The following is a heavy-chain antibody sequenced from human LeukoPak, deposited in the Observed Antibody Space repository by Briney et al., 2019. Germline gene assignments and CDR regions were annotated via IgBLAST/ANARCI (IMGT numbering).Heavy chain of an antibody. J-gene: IGHJ3*02. Sequence: ETLSLTCTVSGGSISSYYWSWIRQPPGKGLEWIGYIYYSGSTNYNPSLKSRVTISVDTSKNQFSLKLSSVTAADTAVYYCARPGVGSGRYGAFDIWGQGTMVTVSS. CDR3: ARPGVGSGRYGAFDI. D-gene: IGHD5-18*01. CDR1: GGSISSYY. CDR2: IYYSGST. V-gene: IGHV4-59*08.